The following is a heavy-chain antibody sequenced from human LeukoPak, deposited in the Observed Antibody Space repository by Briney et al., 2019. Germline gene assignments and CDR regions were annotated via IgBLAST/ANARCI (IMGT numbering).Heavy chain of an antibody. D-gene: IGHD1-26*01. J-gene: IGHJ3*02. CDR2: ISSGGSTV. V-gene: IGHV3-48*03. CDR1: GFTFSSYE. Sequence: GGSLRLSCAASGFTFSSYEMNWVRQAPGKGLEWVSYISSGGSTVHYADSVKGRFTISRDNAKNSLYLQMNSLRAEDTAVYYCARVIIVGATGIWGQGTMVTVSS. CDR3: ARVIIVGATGI.